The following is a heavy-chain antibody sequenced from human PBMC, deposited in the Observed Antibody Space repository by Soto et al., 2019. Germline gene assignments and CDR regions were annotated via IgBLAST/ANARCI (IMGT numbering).Heavy chain of an antibody. V-gene: IGHV3-11*01. CDR2: ISNTAITD. J-gene: IGHJ6*03. CDR3: ARDLLQMQSHKHYYYYHDV. Sequence: GSLRLSCVASGFSFSDYSMTWMRQAPGGGLDFVAFISNTAITDYYADSVKGRFTISRDNARNSVYLQMDSLRAEDAAVYYCARDLLQMQSHKHYYYYHDVWSTGTTVTVSS. D-gene: IGHD2-21*01. CDR1: GFSFSDYS.